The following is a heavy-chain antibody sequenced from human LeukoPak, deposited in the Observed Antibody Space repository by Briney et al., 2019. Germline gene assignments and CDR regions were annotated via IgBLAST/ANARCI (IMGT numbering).Heavy chain of an antibody. D-gene: IGHD3-9*01. J-gene: IGHJ4*02. CDR1: GFTFGSYW. V-gene: IGHV3-74*01. CDR2: INSDGSIT. CDR3: ARVYLVTYPSDF. Sequence: PGGSLRLSCAASGFTFGSYWMHWARQAPGKGLVWVSRINSDGSITSYADSVKGRFTISRDNAKNTLYLQMNSLRAEDTAMYYCARVYLVTYPSDFWGQGTLVTVSS.